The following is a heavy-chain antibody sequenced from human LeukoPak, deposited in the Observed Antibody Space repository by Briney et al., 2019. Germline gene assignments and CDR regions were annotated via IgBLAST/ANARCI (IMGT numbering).Heavy chain of an antibody. CDR2: IDGDGSGT. J-gene: IGHJ4*02. D-gene: IGHD4-17*01. Sequence: PGGSLRLSCAASGLTFSNHWMHWVRQAPGKGLVWVSRIDGDGSGTSYADSVKGRFTISRDNAKNTSYLQMDSLRAEDSAVYSCATVFDYWGQGTLVTVSS. CDR3: ATVFDY. CDR1: GLTFSNHW. V-gene: IGHV3-74*01.